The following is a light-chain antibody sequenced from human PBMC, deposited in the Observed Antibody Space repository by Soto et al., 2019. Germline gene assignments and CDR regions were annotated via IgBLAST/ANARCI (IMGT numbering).Light chain of an antibody. CDR3: SSHTGYSTRV. V-gene: IGLV2-14*01. CDR2: EVS. Sequence: QSALTQPASVSGSPGQSIAISCTGTSSDVGGYNYVSWYQQHPGRAPKLMIHEVSNRPSGVSDRFSGSKSGNTASLTISGLQADDEADYYCSSHTGYSTRVFGPGTKLTVL. J-gene: IGLJ1*01. CDR1: SSDVGGYNY.